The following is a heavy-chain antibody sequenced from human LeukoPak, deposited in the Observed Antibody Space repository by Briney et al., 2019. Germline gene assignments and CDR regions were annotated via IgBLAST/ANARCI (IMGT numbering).Heavy chain of an antibody. CDR1: GFTFSSYS. J-gene: IGHJ3*02. CDR3: AKDQDYYDSSGSDAFDI. V-gene: IGHV3-21*01. Sequence: GGSLRLSCAASGFTFSSYSMNWVRQAPGKGLEWVSSISSSSSYIYYADSVKGRFTISRDNSKNTLYLQMNSLRAEDTAVYYCAKDQDYYDSSGSDAFDIWGQGTMVTVSS. CDR2: ISSSSSYI. D-gene: IGHD3-22*01.